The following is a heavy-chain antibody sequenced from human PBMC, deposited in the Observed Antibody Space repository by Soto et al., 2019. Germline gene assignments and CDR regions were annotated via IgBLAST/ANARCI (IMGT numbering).Heavy chain of an antibody. Sequence: GGSRRLSCAASGFTFSSYWMTWVRQAPGQGLEWVANIKQDGSEQKYVDSVKGRFTISRDNAKNSLYLLMNSLRAEDTAVYDCARAFNVDYWGQGTVVTVSS. CDR2: IKQDGSEQ. J-gene: IGHJ4*02. CDR1: GFTFSSYW. V-gene: IGHV3-7*01. CDR3: ARAFNVDY.